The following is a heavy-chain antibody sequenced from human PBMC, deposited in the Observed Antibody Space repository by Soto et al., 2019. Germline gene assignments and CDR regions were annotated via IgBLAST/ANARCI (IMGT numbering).Heavy chain of an antibody. CDR1: GFTFSSYA. Sequence: SLRLSCAASGFTFSSYAMSWVRQAPGKGLEWVSAISGSGGSTYYADSVKGRFTISRDNSKNTLYLQMNSLRAEDTAVYYCAKTPGSRAAAGFSFDYWGQGTLVTVSS. J-gene: IGHJ4*02. V-gene: IGHV3-23*01. D-gene: IGHD6-13*01. CDR3: AKTPGSRAAAGFSFDY. CDR2: ISGSGGST.